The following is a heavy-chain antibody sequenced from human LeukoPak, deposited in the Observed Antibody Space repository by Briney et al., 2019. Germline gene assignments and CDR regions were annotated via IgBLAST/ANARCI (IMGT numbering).Heavy chain of an antibody. Sequence: GGSLRLSCTVSGFTVSSDSMSWVRQAPGKGLEWVSFIYSGGSTHYADSVKGRFTISRDDSKNTLFLQMNSLRAEDTAVYYCAREDYYFDSSGTHYFDYWGQGTLVTVSS. CDR2: IYSGGST. D-gene: IGHD3-22*01. J-gene: IGHJ4*02. V-gene: IGHV3-66*01. CDR3: AREDYYFDSSGTHYFDY. CDR1: GFTVSSDS.